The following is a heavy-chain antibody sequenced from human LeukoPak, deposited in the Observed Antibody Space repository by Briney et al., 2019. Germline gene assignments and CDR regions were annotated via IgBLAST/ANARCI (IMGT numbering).Heavy chain of an antibody. V-gene: IGHV1-69*04. CDR3: AGKDVDAFDI. Sequence: ASVKVSCKASGYTFTSYGISWVRQAPGQGLEWMGRIIPILGIANYAQKFQGRVTITADKSTSTAYMELSSLRSEDTAVYYCAGKDVDAFDIWGQGTMVTVSS. CDR1: GYTFTSYG. CDR2: IIPILGIA. J-gene: IGHJ3*02. D-gene: IGHD2-15*01.